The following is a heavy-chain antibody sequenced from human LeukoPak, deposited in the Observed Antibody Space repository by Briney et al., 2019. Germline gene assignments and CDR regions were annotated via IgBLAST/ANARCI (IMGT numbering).Heavy chain of an antibody. CDR3: AKEAGGRIQLWLFGPNWFDP. CDR2: ISGSGGST. D-gene: IGHD5-18*01. CDR1: GFTFSSYA. V-gene: IGHV3-23*01. Sequence: GGSLRLSCAASGFTFSSYAMSWVRQAPGKGLEWVSAISGSGGSTYYADSVKGRFTISRDNSKNTLYLQMNSLRAEDTAVYYCAKEAGGRIQLWLFGPNWFDPWGQGTLVTVSS. J-gene: IGHJ5*02.